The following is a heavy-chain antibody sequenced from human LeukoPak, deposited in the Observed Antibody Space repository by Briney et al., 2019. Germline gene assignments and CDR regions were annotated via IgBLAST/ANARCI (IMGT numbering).Heavy chain of an antibody. V-gene: IGHV3-66*01. Sequence: PGGSLRLSCAASKFTVSSKYMSWVRQAPGKGLEWVSVIYSGGSTHYADSVKGRFTISRDNSKNTPYLQMNSLRAEDTAVYYCASLYYGGNNFDYWGQGTLVTVSS. CDR1: KFTVSSKY. CDR3: ASLYYGGNNFDY. CDR2: IYSGGST. D-gene: IGHD4-23*01. J-gene: IGHJ4*02.